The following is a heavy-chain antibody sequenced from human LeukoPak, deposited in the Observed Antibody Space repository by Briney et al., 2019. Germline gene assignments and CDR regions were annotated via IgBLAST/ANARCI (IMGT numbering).Heavy chain of an antibody. Sequence: ASVKVSCKASGYTFTGYYMHWVRQAPGQGLEWMGWINPNSGGTNYAQKFQGRVTMTRDTSISTAYMELSSLRSDDTAVYYCASSDMSFGESINYWGQGTLVTVSS. V-gene: IGHV1-2*02. D-gene: IGHD3-10*01. CDR2: INPNSGGT. CDR1: GYTFTGYY. J-gene: IGHJ4*02. CDR3: ASSDMSFGESINY.